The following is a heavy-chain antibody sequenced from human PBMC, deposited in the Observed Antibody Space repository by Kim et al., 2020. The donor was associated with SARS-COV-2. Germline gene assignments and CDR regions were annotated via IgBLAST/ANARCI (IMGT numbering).Heavy chain of an antibody. V-gene: IGHV3-23*01. CDR1: GFTFSSYA. Sequence: GGSLRLSCAASGFTFSSYAMSWVRQAPGKGLEWVSAISGSGGSTYYADSVKGRFTISRDNSKNTLYLQMNSLRTEDTAVYYCAKDLSSSSWYFFDYWGQGTLVTVSS. CDR3: AKDLSSSSWYFFDY. J-gene: IGHJ4*02. CDR2: ISGSGGST. D-gene: IGHD6-13*01.